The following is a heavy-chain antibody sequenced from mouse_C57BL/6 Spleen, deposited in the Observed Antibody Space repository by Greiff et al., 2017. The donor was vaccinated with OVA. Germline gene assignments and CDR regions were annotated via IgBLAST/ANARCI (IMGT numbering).Heavy chain of an antibody. Sequence: QVQLQQSGPELVKPGASVKISCKASGYAFSSSWMNWVKQRPGKGLEWIGRIYPGDGDTNYNGKFKGKATLTADKSSSTAYMQLSSLTSEDSAVYVCARDSSGSRAMDYWGQGTSVTVSS. D-gene: IGHD3-2*02. V-gene: IGHV1-82*01. CDR3: ARDSSGSRAMDY. J-gene: IGHJ4*01. CDR1: GYAFSSSW. CDR2: IYPGDGDT.